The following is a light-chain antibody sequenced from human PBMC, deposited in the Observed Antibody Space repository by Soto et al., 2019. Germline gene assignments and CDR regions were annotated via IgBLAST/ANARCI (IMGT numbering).Light chain of an antibody. Sequence: DIQLTQSPSFLSASVGDRVTITCRASQGISSYLAWYQQKPGKAPKLLIYAASTLQSGVPSRFSGSGSGTEFTLTISSLQPEDFATYYCQQLNSYRALTFVGGTKVEIK. CDR3: QQLNSYRALT. CDR2: AAS. V-gene: IGKV1-9*01. CDR1: QGISSY. J-gene: IGKJ4*01.